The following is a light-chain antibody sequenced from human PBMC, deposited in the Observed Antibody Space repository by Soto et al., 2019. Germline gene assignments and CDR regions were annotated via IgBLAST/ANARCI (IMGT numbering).Light chain of an antibody. V-gene: IGKV4-1*01. CDR1: RSVLYTSNNKNY. Sequence: DIVMTQSPDSLAVSLDERATINCKSSRSVLYTSNNKNYLAWYQQKPGQPPKLLISWASTRESGVPDRFSGGGSGTGFTLTISSLQAEDVAVYYCQQYYTTPQTFGQGTKVEIK. CDR2: WAS. J-gene: IGKJ1*01. CDR3: QQYYTTPQT.